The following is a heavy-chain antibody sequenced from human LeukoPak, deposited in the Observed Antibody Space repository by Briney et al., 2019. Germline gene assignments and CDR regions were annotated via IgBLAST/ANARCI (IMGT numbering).Heavy chain of an antibody. V-gene: IGHV1-69*04. CDR3: ARAARITMVRGALRYYGMDV. CDR1: GGTFSSYA. Sequence: SVKVSCKASGGTFSSYAISWVRQAPGQGLEWMGRIIPILGIANYAQKFQGRVTITADKSTSTAYMELSSLRSEDAAVYYCARAARITMVRGALRYYGMDVWGQGTTVTVSS. D-gene: IGHD3-10*01. CDR2: IIPILGIA. J-gene: IGHJ6*02.